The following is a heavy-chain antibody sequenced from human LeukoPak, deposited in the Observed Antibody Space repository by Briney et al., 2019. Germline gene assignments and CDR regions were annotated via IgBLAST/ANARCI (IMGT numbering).Heavy chain of an antibody. Sequence: GGSLRLSCAASGFTSSSYSMNWVRQAPGKGLEWVSSISSSSSYIYYADSVKGRFTISRDNAKNSLYLQMNSLRAEDTAVYYCARDSGLRWPHWYFDLWGRGTLVTVSS. J-gene: IGHJ2*01. D-gene: IGHD4-23*01. CDR1: GFTSSSYS. V-gene: IGHV3-21*01. CDR3: ARDSGLRWPHWYFDL. CDR2: ISSSSSYI.